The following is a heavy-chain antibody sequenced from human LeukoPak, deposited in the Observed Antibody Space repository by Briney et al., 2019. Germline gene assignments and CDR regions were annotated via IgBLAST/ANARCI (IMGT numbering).Heavy chain of an antibody. CDR1: GFTFSSYA. Sequence: PGGSLRLSCAASGFTFSSYAMSWVRQAPGKGLEWVSVIYSGGSTYYADSVKGRFTISRDNSKNTLYLQMNSLRAEDTAVYYCETPTMTVSNLDYYYYGMDVWGQGTTVTVSS. D-gene: IGHD3-22*01. CDR2: IYSGGST. CDR3: ETPTMTVSNLDYYYYGMDV. V-gene: IGHV3-66*04. J-gene: IGHJ6*02.